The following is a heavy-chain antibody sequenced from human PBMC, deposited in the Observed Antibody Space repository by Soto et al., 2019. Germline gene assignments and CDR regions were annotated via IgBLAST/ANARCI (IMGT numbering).Heavy chain of an antibody. CDR2: IYYSGST. J-gene: IGHJ4*02. V-gene: IGHV4-39*07. Sequence: SETLSLTCTVSGGSISSSSYYWGWIRQPPGKGLEWIGKIYYSGSTFYSPSLKSRLTISLDTSKNQFSLDLRSVTAADTAMYYCARIEMASIKWGRGTLVTVSS. CDR1: GGSISSSSYY. CDR3: ARIEMASIK.